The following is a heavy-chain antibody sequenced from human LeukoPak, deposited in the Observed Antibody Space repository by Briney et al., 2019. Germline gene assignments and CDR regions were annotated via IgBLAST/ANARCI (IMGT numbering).Heavy chain of an antibody. CDR3: ARAGWSSLNFFDY. CDR1: GFTFSSYA. Sequence: GRSLRLSCAASGFTFSSYAMHWVRQAPGKGLEWVAVISYDGSNKYYAESVKGRFTISRDNAKNSLYLQMNSLRVEDTAVYYCARAGWSSLNFFDYWGQGTLVTVSS. D-gene: IGHD6-19*01. CDR2: ISYDGSNK. V-gene: IGHV3-30-3*01. J-gene: IGHJ4*02.